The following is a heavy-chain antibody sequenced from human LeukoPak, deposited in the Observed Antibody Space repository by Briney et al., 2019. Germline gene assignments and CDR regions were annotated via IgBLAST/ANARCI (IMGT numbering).Heavy chain of an antibody. D-gene: IGHD1-1*01. CDR1: GYSFNNFG. J-gene: IGHJ4*02. Sequence: ASVKVSCKASGYSFNNFGISWVRQAPGEGLEWMGGISVYNGNTNYAQKLQGRVTMTTDTSTTTAYMELRSLRSDDTAVYYCARRLERRKDYFDYWGQGTLVTVSS. CDR2: ISVYNGNT. CDR3: ARRLERRKDYFDY. V-gene: IGHV1-18*01.